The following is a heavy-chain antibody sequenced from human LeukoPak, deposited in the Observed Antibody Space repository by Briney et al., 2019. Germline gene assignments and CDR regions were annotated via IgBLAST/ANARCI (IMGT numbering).Heavy chain of an antibody. CDR3: ARDRTGTTSGPRWFDP. CDR1: GGSISSYY. V-gene: IGHV4-34*01. J-gene: IGHJ5*02. Sequence: PSETLSLTCTVSGGSISSYYWSWIRQPPGKGLEWIGEINHSGSTNYNPSLKSRVTISVDTSKNQFSLKLSSVTAADTAVYYCARDRTGTTSGPRWFDPWGQGTLVTVSS. CDR2: INHSGST. D-gene: IGHD1-1*01.